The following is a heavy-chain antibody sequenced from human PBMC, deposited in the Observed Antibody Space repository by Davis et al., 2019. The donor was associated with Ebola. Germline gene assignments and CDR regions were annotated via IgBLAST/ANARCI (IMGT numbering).Heavy chain of an antibody. D-gene: IGHD1-1*01. V-gene: IGHV3-48*03. CDR2: ISSSGDSK. Sequence: GGSLRLSCAASGFTFSNYEINWVRQAPGKRLEWISYISSSGDSKYYADSVKGRFTISRDNAKNTLYLQMNSLRVEDTAIYYCARDLDWVVYDYWGQGTLVTVSS. CDR1: GFTFSNYE. J-gene: IGHJ4*02. CDR3: ARDLDWVVYDY.